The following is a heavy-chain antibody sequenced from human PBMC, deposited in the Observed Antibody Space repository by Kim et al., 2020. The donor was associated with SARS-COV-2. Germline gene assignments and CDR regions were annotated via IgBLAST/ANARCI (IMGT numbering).Heavy chain of an antibody. J-gene: IGHJ4*02. CDR1: GFTFSSYG. Sequence: GGSLRLSCAASGFTFSSYGMHWVRQAPGKGLEWVAVIWYDGSNKYYADSVKGRFTISRDNSKNTLYLQMNSLRAEDTAVYYCARDGLRYYYDSSGYHGGFDYWGQGTLVTVSS. D-gene: IGHD3-22*01. CDR2: IWYDGSNK. CDR3: ARDGLRYYYDSSGYHGGFDY. V-gene: IGHV3-33*01.